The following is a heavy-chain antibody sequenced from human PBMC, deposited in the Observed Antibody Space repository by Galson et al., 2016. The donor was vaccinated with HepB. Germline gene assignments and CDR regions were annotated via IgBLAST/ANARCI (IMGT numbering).Heavy chain of an antibody. CDR2: INPSSGST. V-gene: IGHV1-46*01. CDR1: GYTFSNYY. CDR3: ARDRKSVDWLLYNEHFDS. Sequence: KVSCKASGYTFSNYYMHWVRQAPGQGLEWMGIINPSSGSTTYAQKFQGRVTMTRDTSASTVYMDLSSLRSEDTAVYYCARDRKSVDWLLYNEHFDSWGQGTLVTVSS. D-gene: IGHD3-9*01. J-gene: IGHJ4*02.